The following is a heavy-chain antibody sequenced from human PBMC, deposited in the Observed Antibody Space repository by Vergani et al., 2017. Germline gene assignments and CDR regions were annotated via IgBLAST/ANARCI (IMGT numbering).Heavy chain of an antibody. V-gene: IGHV3-23*01. CDR3: AKQRIRSGDAFDI. CDR2: ISGSGGST. D-gene: IGHD6-25*01. CDR1: GFTFSSYA. Sequence: EVQLLESGGGLVQPGGSLRLSCAASGFTFSSYAMSWVRQAPGKGLEWVSAISGSGGSTYYADSVKGRFTISRDNAKNTLYLQMNSLRAEDTAVYYCAKQRIRSGDAFDIWGQGTMVTVSS. J-gene: IGHJ3*02.